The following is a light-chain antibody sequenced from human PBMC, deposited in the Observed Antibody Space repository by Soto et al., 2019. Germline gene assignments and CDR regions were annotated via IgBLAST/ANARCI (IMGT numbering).Light chain of an antibody. CDR3: QQDDSSPST. J-gene: IGKJ1*01. CDR2: GAS. CDR1: QSVSSSF. Sequence: EIVLTQSPGTLSLSPGERATLSCRASQSVSSSFLAWYQQKPGQAPRLLIYGASSRATGIPDRFSGSGSGTDFTLTISRLEPEDFAVFYCQQDDSSPSTFSQGTKVEIK. V-gene: IGKV3-20*01.